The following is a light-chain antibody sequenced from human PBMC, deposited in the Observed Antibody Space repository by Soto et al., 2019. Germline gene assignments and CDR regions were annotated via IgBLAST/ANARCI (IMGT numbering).Light chain of an antibody. CDR3: QQLNFFPIT. CDR2: AAS. Sequence: DIQLTQSPSFLSASAGDRVTITCRASQGISSFLAWYQQKAGRAPKLLIYAASTLQSGVPSRFSGSGSGTEFTLTITSLQPEDFATYYCQQLNFFPITFGQGTRLEIK. J-gene: IGKJ5*01. V-gene: IGKV1-9*01. CDR1: QGISSF.